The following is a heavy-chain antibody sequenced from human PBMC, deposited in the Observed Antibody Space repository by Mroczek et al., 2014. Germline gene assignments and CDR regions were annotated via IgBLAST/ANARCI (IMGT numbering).Heavy chain of an antibody. V-gene: IGHV1-8*01. J-gene: IGHJ6*03. CDR3: ARRPRNPPLLGANYYYMDV. CDR1: GYTFTSYD. CDR2: MNPNSGNT. D-gene: IGHD1-14*01. Sequence: QVQLVQSGAEVKKPGASVKVSCKASGYTFTSYDINWVRQATGQGLEWMGWMNPNSGNTGYAQKFQGRVTMTRNTSISTAYMELSSLRSEDTAVYYCARRPRNPPLLGANYYYMDVWGKGTTVTVSS.